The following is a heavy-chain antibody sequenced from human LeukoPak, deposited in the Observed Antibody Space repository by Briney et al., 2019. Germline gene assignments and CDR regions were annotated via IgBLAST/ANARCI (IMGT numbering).Heavy chain of an antibody. Sequence: TGGSLRLSCAASGFTFSSYAMHWVRQAPGKGLEWVAVISYDGSNKYYADSVKGRFTISRDNSKNTLYLQMNTVRTEDTAVYYYAKGEGGSSSWYDFYDFGMDVWGKGTTVTVSP. D-gene: IGHD6-13*01. CDR3: AKGEGGSSSWYDFYDFGMDV. CDR2: ISYDGSNK. V-gene: IGHV3-30-3*01. J-gene: IGHJ6*04. CDR1: GFTFSSYA.